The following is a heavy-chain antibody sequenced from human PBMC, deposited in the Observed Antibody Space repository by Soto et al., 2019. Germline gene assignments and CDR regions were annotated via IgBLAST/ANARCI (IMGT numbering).Heavy chain of an antibody. CDR3: AKEAPRTFYDYIWGSYSNY. CDR2: ISGSGGST. CDR1: GFTFSSYA. J-gene: IGHJ4*02. D-gene: IGHD3-16*01. Sequence: GGSLRLSCAASGFTFSSYAMSWVRQAPGKGLEWVSAISGSGGSTYYADSVKGRFTISRDNSKNTLYLQMNSLRAEDTAVYYCAKEAPRTFYDYIWGSYSNYWGQGTLVTVSS. V-gene: IGHV3-23*01.